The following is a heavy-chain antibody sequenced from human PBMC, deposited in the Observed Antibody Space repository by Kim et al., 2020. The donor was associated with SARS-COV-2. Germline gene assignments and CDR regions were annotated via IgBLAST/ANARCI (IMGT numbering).Heavy chain of an antibody. Sequence: SVKVSCKASGGTFSSDAISWVRQAPGQGLEWMGRIIPILGITNYAQKLQGRVMITADKSTSTVYMELSSLRSEDTAVYYCAKDRVSMVRGVIDNYYYYGMDVWGQGTTVTVSS. CDR2: IIPILGIT. V-gene: IGHV1-69*04. D-gene: IGHD3-10*01. CDR3: AKDRVSMVRGVIDNYYYYGMDV. CDR1: GGTFSSDA. J-gene: IGHJ6*02.